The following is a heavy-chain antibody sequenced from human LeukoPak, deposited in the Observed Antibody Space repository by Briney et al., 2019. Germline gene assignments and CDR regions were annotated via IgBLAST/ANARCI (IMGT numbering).Heavy chain of an antibody. Sequence: GGSLRLSCAASGFTFSSYSMNWVRQAPGKGLEWVSSISSSSSYIYYADSVKGRFTTSRDNAKNSLYLQMNSLRAEDTAVYYCARDPSSYDILTGYFYWGQGTLVTVSS. J-gene: IGHJ4*02. CDR1: GFTFSSYS. CDR2: ISSSSSYI. D-gene: IGHD3-9*01. V-gene: IGHV3-21*01. CDR3: ARDPSSYDILTGYFY.